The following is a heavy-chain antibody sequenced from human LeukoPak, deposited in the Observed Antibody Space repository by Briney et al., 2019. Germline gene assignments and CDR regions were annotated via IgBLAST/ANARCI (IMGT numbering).Heavy chain of an antibody. CDR2: IIPIFGTA. J-gene: IGHJ5*02. CDR1: GGTFSSYA. CDR3: ARPQSSGPYLWGNWFDP. D-gene: IGHD6-19*01. V-gene: IGHV1-69*05. Sequence: SVKVPCKASGGTFSSYAISWVRQAPGQGLEWMGGIIPIFGTANYAQKFQGRVTITTDESTSTAYMELSSLRSEDTAVYYCARPQSSGPYLWGNWFDPWGQGTLVTVSS.